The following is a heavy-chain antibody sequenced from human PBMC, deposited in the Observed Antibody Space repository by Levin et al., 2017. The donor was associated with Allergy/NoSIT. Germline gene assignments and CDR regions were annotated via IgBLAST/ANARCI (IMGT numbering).Heavy chain of an antibody. CDR1: GFTFSSYA. CDR2: ISGSGGST. CDR3: AKKGSSSWYLAWYFDR. J-gene: IGHJ2*01. V-gene: IGHV3-23*01. Sequence: GGSLRLSCAVSGFTFSSYAMSWVRQAPGKGLEWVLAISGSGGSTYYADSVKGRFTISRDNSKNTLYLEMNSLRAEDTAVYCCAKKGSSSWYLAWYFDRWGRGTLVTVSS. D-gene: IGHD6-13*01.